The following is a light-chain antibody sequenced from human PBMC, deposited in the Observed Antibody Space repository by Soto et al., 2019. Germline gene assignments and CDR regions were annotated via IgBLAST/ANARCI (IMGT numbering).Light chain of an antibody. J-gene: IGKJ1*01. Sequence: GDRVTITCRASQSISSWLAWYQQKPGKAPKLLIYKASNLASGVPSRFSGSGSGAEFTLTISSLRPDDFATYHCQQYNSYWTFGQGTKVEIK. CDR1: QSISSW. V-gene: IGKV1-5*03. CDR2: KAS. CDR3: QQYNSYWT.